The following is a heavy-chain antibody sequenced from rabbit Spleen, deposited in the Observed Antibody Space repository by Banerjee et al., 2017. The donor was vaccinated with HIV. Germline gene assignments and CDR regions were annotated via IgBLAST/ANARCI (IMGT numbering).Heavy chain of an antibody. V-gene: IGHV1S45*01. CDR3: ARGVVTSGWNNDL. D-gene: IGHD1-1*01. CDR1: GFSFSSNW. Sequence: LEESGGGLVKPGGTLTLTCTVSGFSFSSNWICWVRQAPGKGLEWIACIDTNDGDTDYANWPKGRFTISKTSSTTVTLQMTSLTAADTATYFCARGVVTSGWNNDLWGPGTLVTVS. J-gene: IGHJ4*01. CDR2: IDTNDGDT.